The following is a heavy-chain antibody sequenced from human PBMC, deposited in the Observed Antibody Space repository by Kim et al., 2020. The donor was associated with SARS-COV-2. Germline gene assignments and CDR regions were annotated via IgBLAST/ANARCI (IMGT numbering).Heavy chain of an antibody. J-gene: IGHJ6*02. Sequence: SETLSLTCTVSGGSISGYYWSWIRQPPGKGLEWIGYIYNSGSTNYSPSLKSRVTISVDTSKNQFSLHLTSVTAADTAVYYCARQGANYNYGMDVWGQGTTVPVSS. D-gene: IGHD3-16*01. V-gene: IGHV4-59*08. CDR2: IYNSGST. CDR1: GGSISGYY. CDR3: ARQGANYNYGMDV.